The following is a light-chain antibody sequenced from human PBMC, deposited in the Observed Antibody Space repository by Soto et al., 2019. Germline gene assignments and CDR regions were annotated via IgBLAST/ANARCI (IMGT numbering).Light chain of an antibody. J-gene: IGLJ1*01. V-gene: IGLV2-14*03. Sequence: LTQPASVSGSPGQSIAISCTGTSSDVGAYDYVSWYQQHPGKAPKLMIYDVSNRPSGVSNRFSGSKSGNTASLTISGLQAEDEADYFCCSYTPSDVYVFAPGTKVTVL. CDR2: DVS. CDR1: SSDVGAYDY. CDR3: CSYTPSDVYV.